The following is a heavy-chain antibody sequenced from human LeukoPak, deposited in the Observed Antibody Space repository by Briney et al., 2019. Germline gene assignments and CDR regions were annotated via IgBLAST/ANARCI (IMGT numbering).Heavy chain of an antibody. Sequence: PGGSLRLSCAASGFTFSSYAMSWVRQASGKGLEWVGRIRSKANSYATAYAASVKGRFTISRDDSKNTAYLQMNSLKTEDTAVYYCTLVGATGYWGQGTLVTVSS. CDR2: IRSKANSYAT. V-gene: IGHV3-73*01. D-gene: IGHD1-26*01. CDR3: TLVGATGY. CDR1: GFTFSSYA. J-gene: IGHJ4*02.